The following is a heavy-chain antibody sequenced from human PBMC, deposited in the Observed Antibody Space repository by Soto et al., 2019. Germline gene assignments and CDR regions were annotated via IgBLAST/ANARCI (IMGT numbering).Heavy chain of an antibody. CDR1: GYTFRSYD. Sequence: QVQLVQSGAEVKKPGASVKVSCTGSGYTFRSYDIHWVRQATGQGLEWMGWGKPNTGNTGYAQKFQGRVTMTRDMSKSSAYMEVNSLTSDDAAIYYCARAYGAGSFAFWGQGPLVSVSS. V-gene: IGHV1-8*01. J-gene: IGHJ4*02. CDR2: GKPNTGNT. CDR3: ARAYGAGSFAF. D-gene: IGHD3-10*01.